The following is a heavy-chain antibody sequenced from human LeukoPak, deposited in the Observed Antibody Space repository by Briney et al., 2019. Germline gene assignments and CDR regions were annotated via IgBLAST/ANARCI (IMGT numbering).Heavy chain of an antibody. CDR1: GFTFSTYA. V-gene: IGHV3-23*01. CDR3: AKDHALDRGVIPLFFDY. Sequence: GGSLRLSCAASGFTFSTYAMSWVRQAPGKGLEWVSGISGSGGSTYYADSVKGGFTISRDNSKNTLYMQMNSLRAEDTAQYYCAKDHALDRGVIPLFFDYWGQGALVTLSS. J-gene: IGHJ4*02. CDR2: ISGSGGST. D-gene: IGHD3-10*01.